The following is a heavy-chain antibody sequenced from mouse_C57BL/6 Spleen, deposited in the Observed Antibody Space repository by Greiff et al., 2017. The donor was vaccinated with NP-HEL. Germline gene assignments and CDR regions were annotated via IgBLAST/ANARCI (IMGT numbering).Heavy chain of an antibody. J-gene: IGHJ1*03. CDR1: GYSITSGYY. D-gene: IGHD1-1*01. Sequence: ESGPGLVKPSQSLSLTCSVTGYSITSGYYWNWIRQFPGNKLEWMGYISYDGSNNYNPSLKNRISITRDTSKNQFFLKLNSVTTEDTATYYCARDRDYYGIWYFDVWGTGTTVTVSS. V-gene: IGHV3-6*01. CDR2: ISYDGSN. CDR3: ARDRDYYGIWYFDV.